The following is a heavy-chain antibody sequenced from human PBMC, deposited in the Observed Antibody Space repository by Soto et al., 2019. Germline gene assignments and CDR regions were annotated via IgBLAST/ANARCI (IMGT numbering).Heavy chain of an antibody. CDR2: VYTTEST. CDR1: RGSITGSY. V-gene: IGHV4-4*07. J-gene: IGHJ6*02. CDR3: ARETLANAMDV. Sequence: PSETLSLTCTVSRGSITGSYWDWVRQPAGKGLEWIGHVYTTESTNYKPSLKSRVTMSVDTSKNQIYLRLSSVTAADTAVYYCARETLANAMDVWGQGMTVTVSS.